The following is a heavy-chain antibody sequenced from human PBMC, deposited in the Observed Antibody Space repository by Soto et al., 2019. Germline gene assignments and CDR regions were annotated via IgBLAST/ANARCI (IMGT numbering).Heavy chain of an antibody. CDR2: IDPSDSYI. Sequence: GESLKISCEGSGYSFKTHWITWARQMPGKGLEWVGRIDPSDSYISYSPSFQGQVTISADKSISTAYLQWSSLKASDTAMYYCARHDNYYDSSGYYYYGMDVWGQGTTVTVSS. CDR1: GYSFKTHW. D-gene: IGHD3-22*01. CDR3: ARHDNYYDSSGYYYYGMDV. J-gene: IGHJ6*02. V-gene: IGHV5-10-1*04.